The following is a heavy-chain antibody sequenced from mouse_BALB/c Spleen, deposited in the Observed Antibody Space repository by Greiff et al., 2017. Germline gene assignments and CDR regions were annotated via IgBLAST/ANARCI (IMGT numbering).Heavy chain of an antibody. CDR1: GYTFSSYW. Sequence: LMKPGASVKISCKATGYTFSSYWIEWVKQRPGHGLEWIGEILPGSGSTNYNEKFKGKATFTADTSSNTAYMQLSSLTSEDSAVYYCARWYYGSSSYYYAMDYWGQGTSVTVSS. CDR3: ARWYYGSSSYYYAMDY. D-gene: IGHD1-1*01. V-gene: IGHV1-9*01. CDR2: ILPGSGST. J-gene: IGHJ4*01.